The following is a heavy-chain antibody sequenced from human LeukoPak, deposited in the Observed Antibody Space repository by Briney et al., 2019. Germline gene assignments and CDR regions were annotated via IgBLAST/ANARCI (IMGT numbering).Heavy chain of an antibody. J-gene: IGHJ4*02. D-gene: IGHD4-17*01. Sequence: GYIYYSGSTYYNPSLKSRVTISVDTSKNQFSLKLSSVTAADTAVYYCARGPHDYGDYGVDYWGQGTLVTVSS. V-gene: IGHV4-31*02. CDR3: ARGPHDYGDYGVDY. CDR2: IYYSGST.